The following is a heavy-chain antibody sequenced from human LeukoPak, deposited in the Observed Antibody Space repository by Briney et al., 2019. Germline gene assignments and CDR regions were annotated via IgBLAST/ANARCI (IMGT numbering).Heavy chain of an antibody. D-gene: IGHD3-22*01. J-gene: IGHJ6*02. CDR1: GGTFSSYA. Sequence: SVKVSCKASGGTFSSYAISWVRQAPGQGLEWMGGIIPIFGTANYAQKFQGRVTITADESTSTAYMELSSLRSEDTAVYYCARGYYYDSSGYLYYYYYGMDVWGQGTTVTVSS. V-gene: IGHV1-69*13. CDR3: ARGYYYDSSGYLYYYYYGMDV. CDR2: IIPIFGTA.